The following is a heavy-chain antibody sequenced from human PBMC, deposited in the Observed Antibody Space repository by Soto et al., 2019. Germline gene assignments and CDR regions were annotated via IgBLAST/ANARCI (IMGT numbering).Heavy chain of an antibody. CDR3: ARGYNEVRGGNWFDP. D-gene: IGHD3-10*01. J-gene: IGHJ5*02. V-gene: IGHV1-8*01. CDR2: MNPNSGNT. Sequence: ASVKVSCKASGYTFTSYDINWVRQATGQGLEWMGWMNPNSGNTGYAQKFQGRVTMTRNTSISTAYMELSSLRSEDTAVYYCARGYNEVRGGNWFDPWGQGTLVTVSS. CDR1: GYTFTSYD.